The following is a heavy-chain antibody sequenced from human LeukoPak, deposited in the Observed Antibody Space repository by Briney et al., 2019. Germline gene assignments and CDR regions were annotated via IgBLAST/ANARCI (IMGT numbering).Heavy chain of an antibody. CDR2: INPNSDFT. CDR1: GYTFTAYY. CDR3: ARAISAGSPITASDC. D-gene: IGHD2-15*01. V-gene: IGHV1-2*02. Sequence: ASVKVSCKTSGYTFTAYYMHWVRQAPGQGLEWMGWINPNSDFTNFAQNFQGRVTMTSHTSISTAYMELSRLRSDDTAVYYCARAISAGSPITASDCWGQGTLVTVSS. J-gene: IGHJ4*02.